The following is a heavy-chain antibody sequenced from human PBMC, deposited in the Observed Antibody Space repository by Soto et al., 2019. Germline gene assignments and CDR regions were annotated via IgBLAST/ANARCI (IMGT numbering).Heavy chain of an antibody. D-gene: IGHD4-17*01. Sequence: QVQLVQSGAEVKKPGSSVKVSCKASGGTFSSYAISWVRQAPGQGLEWMGGIIPIFGTENYAQTFQGIATMTSNESTSTAFMDPSSLRPEDRAVYYCASPTTTVSFYYYGMDVWGQGTTVTVSS. CDR2: IIPIFGTE. J-gene: IGHJ6*02. V-gene: IGHV1-69*05. CDR1: GGTFSSYA. CDR3: ASPTTTVSFYYYGMDV.